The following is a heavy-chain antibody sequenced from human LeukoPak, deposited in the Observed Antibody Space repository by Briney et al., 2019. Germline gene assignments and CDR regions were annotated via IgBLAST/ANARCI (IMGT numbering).Heavy chain of an antibody. D-gene: IGHD3-9*01. V-gene: IGHV3-30*04. CDR1: GFTFSSYA. Sequence: PGGSLRLSCAASGFTFSSYAMHWVRQAPGKGLEWVAVISYDGSNKYYADSVKGRFTISRDNAKNSLYLQMNSLRAEDTALYYCAKDHNYDILTGYYSEWGQGTLVTVSS. CDR2: ISYDGSNK. CDR3: AKDHNYDILTGYYSE. J-gene: IGHJ4*02.